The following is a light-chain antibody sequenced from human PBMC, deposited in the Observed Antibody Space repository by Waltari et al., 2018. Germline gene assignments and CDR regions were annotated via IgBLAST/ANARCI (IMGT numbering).Light chain of an antibody. Sequence: QSALTQPPSASGSPGPSVTLSCTGTSSDVGGYNYLPWYQQHPGKAPKLMIHEVSKRPSGVPDRFSGSKSGNTASLTVSGLQAEDEADYYCSSYAGSNNFVFGTGTKVTVL. CDR1: SSDVGGYNY. J-gene: IGLJ1*01. CDR2: EVS. CDR3: SSYAGSNNFV. V-gene: IGLV2-8*01.